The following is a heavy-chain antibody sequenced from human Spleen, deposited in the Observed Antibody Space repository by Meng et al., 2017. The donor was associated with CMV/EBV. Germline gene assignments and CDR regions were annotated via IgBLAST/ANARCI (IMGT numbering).Heavy chain of an antibody. CDR3: ASDRGGAGGYSYGYTFDY. CDR2: TYYSGST. J-gene: IGHJ4*02. D-gene: IGHD5-18*01. Sequence: ISNSSYYWGWIRQHPGKGLEWIGSTYYSGSTYYNPSLKSRVTISVDTSKRQFSLKLSSVTAADTAVYYCASDRGGAGGYSYGYTFDYWGQGTLVTVSS. CDR1: ISNSSYY. V-gene: IGHV4-39*01.